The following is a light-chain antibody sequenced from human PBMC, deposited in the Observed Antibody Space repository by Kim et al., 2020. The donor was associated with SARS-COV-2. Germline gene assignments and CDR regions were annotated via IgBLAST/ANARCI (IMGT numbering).Light chain of an antibody. CDR1: KLGDKY. V-gene: IGLV3-1*01. Sequence: SYELTQPPPVSVSPGQTASVTCSGDKLGDKYACWYQQKPGQSPVLVIYQDSKRPSGIPERFSGSNSGNTATLTISGTQAMDEADYYCQAWDSSTAVFGGGTQLTVL. CDR3: QAWDSSTAV. J-gene: IGLJ3*02. CDR2: QDS.